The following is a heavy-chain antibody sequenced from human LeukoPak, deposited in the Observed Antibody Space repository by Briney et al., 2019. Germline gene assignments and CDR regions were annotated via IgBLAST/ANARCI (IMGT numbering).Heavy chain of an antibody. CDR3: ARAYCSSTSCDYYYGMDV. CDR1: GFTFSSYS. Sequence: GGSLRLSCAASGFTFSSYSMNWVRQAPGKGLEWVSSTSSSSSYIYYADSVKGRFTISRDNAKNSLYLQMNSLRAEDTAVYYCARAYCSSTSCDYYYGMDVWGQGTTVTASS. CDR2: TSSSSSYI. V-gene: IGHV3-21*01. J-gene: IGHJ6*02. D-gene: IGHD2-2*01.